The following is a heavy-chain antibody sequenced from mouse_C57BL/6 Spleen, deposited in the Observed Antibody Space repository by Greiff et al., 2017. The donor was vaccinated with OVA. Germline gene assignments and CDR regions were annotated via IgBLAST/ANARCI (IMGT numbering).Heavy chain of an antibody. Sequence: EVQGVESGGGLVKPGGSLKLSCAASGFTFSSYAMSWVRQTPEKRLEWVATISDGGSYTYYPDNVKGRFTISRDNAKNNLYLQMSHLKSEDTAMYYCARADGPRYFDVWGTGTTVTVSS. J-gene: IGHJ1*03. CDR1: GFTFSSYA. V-gene: IGHV5-4*01. D-gene: IGHD2-3*01. CDR2: ISDGGSYT. CDR3: ARADGPRYFDV.